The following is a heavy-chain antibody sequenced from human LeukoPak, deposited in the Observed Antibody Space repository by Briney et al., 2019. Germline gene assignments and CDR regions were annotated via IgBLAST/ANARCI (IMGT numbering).Heavy chain of an antibody. CDR2: IDTSGNT. CDR1: GGSISSSSYY. J-gene: IGHJ2*01. V-gene: IGHV4-61*02. D-gene: IGHD6-13*01. CDR3: ARVSSSWYQDWYFDL. Sequence: SETLSLTCTVSGGSISSSSYYWGWIRQPAGKGLEWIGRIDTSGNTNYKPSLKSRVTMSADTSKNQFSLKLSSVTAADTAVYYCARVSSSWYQDWYFDLWGRGTLVTVSS.